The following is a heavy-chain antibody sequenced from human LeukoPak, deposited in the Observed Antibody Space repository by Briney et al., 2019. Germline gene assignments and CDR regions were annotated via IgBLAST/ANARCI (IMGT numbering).Heavy chain of an antibody. CDR1: GFTFSTSA. CDR2: ISGSGGST. Sequence: GGSLRLSCAASGFTFSTSAMTWVRQAPGKGLEWVSAISGSGGSTYYADSVKGRFTISRDNSKNTLYLQMNSLRAEDTAVYYCAKASGSYTYFDYWGQGTLVTVSS. D-gene: IGHD1-26*01. CDR3: AKASGSYTYFDY. J-gene: IGHJ4*02. V-gene: IGHV3-23*01.